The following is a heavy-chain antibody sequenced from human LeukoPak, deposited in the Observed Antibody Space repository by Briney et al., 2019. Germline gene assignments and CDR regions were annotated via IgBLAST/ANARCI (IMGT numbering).Heavy chain of an antibody. CDR1: GFTFSSYA. Sequence: GGSLRLSCAASGFTFSSYAMHWVRQAPGKGLEWVAVISYDGSNKYYADSVKGRFTISRDNSKNTLYLQMNSLRAEDTAVYYCARGWPPSVAVVPAAIPDYWGQGTLVTVSS. CDR2: ISYDGSNK. D-gene: IGHD2-2*01. CDR3: ARGWPPSVAVVPAAIPDY. V-gene: IGHV3-30-3*01. J-gene: IGHJ4*02.